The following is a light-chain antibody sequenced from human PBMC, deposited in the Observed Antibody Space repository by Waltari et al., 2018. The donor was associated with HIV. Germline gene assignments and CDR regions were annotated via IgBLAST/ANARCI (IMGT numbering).Light chain of an antibody. CDR1: QSVSYTSNNKNY. CDR2: WAS. Sequence: DIVMTQSPDSLAVSLGERATINCKSSQSVSYTSNNKNYLAWYQQKPGQPPKLLIYWASTRESGVPDRFSGRGSGTDFTLTISSLQAEDVAVYYCQQYYITPQTFGQGTKVEIK. CDR3: QQYYITPQT. J-gene: IGKJ1*01. V-gene: IGKV4-1*01.